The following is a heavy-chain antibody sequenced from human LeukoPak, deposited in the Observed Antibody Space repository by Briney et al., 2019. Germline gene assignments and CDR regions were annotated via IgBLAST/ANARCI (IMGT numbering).Heavy chain of an antibody. J-gene: IGHJ5*02. CDR1: GFTFSSYA. Sequence: PGRSLRLSCAASGFTFSSYAMHWVRQAPGKGLEWVAVISYDGSNKYYADSVKGRFTISRDNSKNTLHLQMNSLRAEDTAVYYCAKGELDYGGKLPEVGKDWFDPWGQGTLVTVSS. CDR2: ISYDGSNK. V-gene: IGHV3-30*04. D-gene: IGHD4-23*01. CDR3: AKGELDYGGKLPEVGKDWFDP.